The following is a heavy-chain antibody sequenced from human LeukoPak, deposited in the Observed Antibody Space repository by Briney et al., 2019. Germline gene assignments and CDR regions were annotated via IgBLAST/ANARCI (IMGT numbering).Heavy chain of an antibody. CDR3: ARDVGEELGAHNWFDP. D-gene: IGHD2-21*01. CDR2: ISYDGSNK. J-gene: IGHJ5*02. V-gene: IGHV3-30-3*01. Sequence: GGSLRLPCAASGFTFSSYAMHWVRQAPGKGLEWVAVISYDGSNKYYADSVKGRFTISRDNSKNTLYLQMNSLRAEDTAVYYCARDVGEELGAHNWFDPWGQGTLVTVSS. CDR1: GFTFSSYA.